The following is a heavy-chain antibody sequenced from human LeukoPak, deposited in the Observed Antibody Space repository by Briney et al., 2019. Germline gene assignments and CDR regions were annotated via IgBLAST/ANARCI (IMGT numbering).Heavy chain of an antibody. V-gene: IGHV4-59*01. J-gene: IGHJ4*02. CDR3: ARGSYGSGSYYIVY. D-gene: IGHD3-10*01. Sequence: SETLTLTCTVSGGSISSYYWSWIRQPPGKGLEWIGYIYYSGSTNYNPSLKSRVTISVDTSKNQFSLKLSSVTAADTAVYYCARGSYGSGSYYIVYWGQGTLVTVSS. CDR1: GGSISSYY. CDR2: IYYSGST.